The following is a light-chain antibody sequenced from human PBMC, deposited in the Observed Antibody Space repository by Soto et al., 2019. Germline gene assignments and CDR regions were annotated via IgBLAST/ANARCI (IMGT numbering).Light chain of an antibody. CDR3: SSYTTSNTRQIV. CDR1: SSDVGGYNY. Sequence: ALTQPASVSGSPGQSITISCTGTSSDVGGYNYVSWYQHHPGKAPKLMIFDVSNRPSGVSNRFSGSKSGNTASLTISGLQPEDEADYYCSSYTTSNTRQIVFGTGTKLTVL. J-gene: IGLJ1*01. V-gene: IGLV2-14*03. CDR2: DVS.